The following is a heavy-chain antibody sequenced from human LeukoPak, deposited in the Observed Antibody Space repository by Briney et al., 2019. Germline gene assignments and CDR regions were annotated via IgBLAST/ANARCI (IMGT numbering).Heavy chain of an antibody. CDR1: GGSISSSNW. Sequence: PSGTLSLTCAVSGGSISSSNWWSWVRQPPGKGLEWIGEIYHSGSTNYNPSLKSRVTISVDKSKNQFSLKLSSVTAADTAVYYCALGRLGELSYDAFDIWGQGTMVTVSS. J-gene: IGHJ3*02. CDR2: IYHSGST. CDR3: ALGRLGELSYDAFDI. V-gene: IGHV4-4*02. D-gene: IGHD3-16*02.